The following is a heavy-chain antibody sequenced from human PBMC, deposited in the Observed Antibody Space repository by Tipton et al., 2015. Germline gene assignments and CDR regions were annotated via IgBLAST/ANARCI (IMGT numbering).Heavy chain of an antibody. Sequence: TLSLTCAVYGGSFSGYYWNWIRQSPGKGLEWIGSIDHSRDTNYNPSLKSRVTISMDKSKNQFSLRLSSVTAADMAVYYCARGGNNWFDPWGRGTLVTVSS. V-gene: IGHV4-34*01. CDR3: ARGGNNWFDP. CDR1: GGSFSGYY. CDR2: IDHSRDT. J-gene: IGHJ5*02.